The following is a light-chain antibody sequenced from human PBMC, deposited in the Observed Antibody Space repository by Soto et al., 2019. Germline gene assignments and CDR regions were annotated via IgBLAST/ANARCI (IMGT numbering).Light chain of an antibody. J-gene: IGKJ1*01. Sequence: GDTVPIPCRASRSDSTWLAWYQQIPGGAPKLLIYKASILESGVPSRFSGSGSGTEFTLTITSLQPEDFATYYCQQYDMLGPGTKVDIK. CDR2: KAS. CDR3: QQYDM. CDR1: RSDSTW. V-gene: IGKV1-5*03.